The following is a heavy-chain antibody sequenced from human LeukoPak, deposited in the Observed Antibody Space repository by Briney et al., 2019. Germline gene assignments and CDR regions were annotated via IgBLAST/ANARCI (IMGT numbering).Heavy chain of an antibody. Sequence: GASVTVSFTASGGTFSSYAISWVRQAPGQGPEWMGRIIPILGIANYAQKFQGRVTINADKSTSTAYMELSSLRSEDTAVYYCARPNTVTTYYYGMDVWGQGTTVTVSS. CDR1: GGTFSSYA. D-gene: IGHD4-17*01. J-gene: IGHJ6*02. CDR2: IIPILGIA. CDR3: ARPNTVTTYYYGMDV. V-gene: IGHV1-69*04.